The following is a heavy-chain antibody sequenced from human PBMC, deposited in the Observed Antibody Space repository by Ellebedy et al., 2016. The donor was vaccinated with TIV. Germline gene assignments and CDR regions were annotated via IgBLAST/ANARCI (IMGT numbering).Heavy chain of an antibody. V-gene: IGHV3-23*05. J-gene: IGHJ4*02. Sequence: PGGSLRLSCPASGFAMRSNGMSSVREAAWKGLEYVSAIDSSGSTPYYADSVIGRFTISRDNCKNMLYLQMNSLRVDDTAVYYCRSVWAVMTANENWGQGTLVTVS. CDR2: IDSSGSTP. CDR3: RSVWAVMTANEN. CDR1: GFAMRSNG. D-gene: IGHD3-10*01.